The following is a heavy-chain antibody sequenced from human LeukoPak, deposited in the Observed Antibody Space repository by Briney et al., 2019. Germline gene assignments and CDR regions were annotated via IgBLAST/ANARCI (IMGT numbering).Heavy chain of an antibody. CDR1: GYTFTGYY. D-gene: IGHD3-10*01. Sequence: GASVKVSCKASGYTFTGYYMHWVRQAPGQGLEWMGWINPNSGGTNYAQKFQGRVTMTRDTSISTAYMELRSLRSDDTAVYYCARDLSAGSGSYYIYDYWGQGTLVTVSS. CDR2: INPNSGGT. CDR3: ARDLSAGSGSYYIYDY. V-gene: IGHV1-2*02. J-gene: IGHJ4*02.